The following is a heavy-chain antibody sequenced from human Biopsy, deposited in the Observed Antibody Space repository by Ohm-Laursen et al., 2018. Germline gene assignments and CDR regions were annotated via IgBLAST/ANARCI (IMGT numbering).Heavy chain of an antibody. CDR2: FAPEDGAT. D-gene: IGHD6-19*01. Sequence: SVKVSCKVSGDTLTDLSMHWLRQAPGEGLEWLGGFAPEDGATFYAHKFQGRVTVTEDTSTDTAYMELNSLRSEDTAVYYCATGIRTGWYYFDSWGQGTLVTVSS. J-gene: IGHJ4*02. CDR1: GDTLTDLS. CDR3: ATGIRTGWYYFDS. V-gene: IGHV1-24*01.